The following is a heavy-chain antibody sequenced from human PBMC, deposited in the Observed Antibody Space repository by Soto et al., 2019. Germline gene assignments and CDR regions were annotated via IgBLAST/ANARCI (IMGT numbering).Heavy chain of an antibody. V-gene: IGHV1-3*01. CDR2: INAGNGNT. CDR1: GYTFTSYA. J-gene: IGHJ4*02. CDR3: ARLLSNYYDSSGYYY. D-gene: IGHD3-22*01. Sequence: GASVKVSCKASGYTFTSYAMHWGRQAPRQRLEWMGWINAGNGNTKYSQKFQGRVTITRDTSASTAYMELSSLRSEDTAVYYCARLLSNYYDSSGYYYWGQGTLVTVSS.